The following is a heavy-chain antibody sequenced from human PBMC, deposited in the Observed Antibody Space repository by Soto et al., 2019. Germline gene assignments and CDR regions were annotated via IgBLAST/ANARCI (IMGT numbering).Heavy chain of an antibody. CDR2: IYYSGST. J-gene: IGHJ6*02. V-gene: IGHV4-59*01. CDR1: GGSISSYY. Sequence: SETLSLTCTVSGGSISSYYWSWIRQPPGKGLEWIGYIYYSGSTNYNPSLKSRVTISVDTSKNQFSLKLSSVTAADTAVYYCARGGGTERSYYYYGMDVWGQGTTVTVSS. CDR3: ARGGGTERSYYYYGMDV. D-gene: IGHD1-1*01.